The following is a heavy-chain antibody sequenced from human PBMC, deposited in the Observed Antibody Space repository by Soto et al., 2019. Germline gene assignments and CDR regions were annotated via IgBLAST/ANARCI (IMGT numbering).Heavy chain of an antibody. CDR3: ARDRVPKSSGFFPFDY. V-gene: IGHV1-18*01. D-gene: IGHD3-22*01. Sequence: QIQLVQSGAAVKKPGASVQVSCKASGYTFNIYGINWVRQAPGQGLEWMGWISAFNGKTNYAQNVQGRVTMTTDTSTSTAYVELRSLRSDDTAVYYCARDRVPKSSGFFPFDYWGHGTLVTVSS. J-gene: IGHJ4*01. CDR1: GYTFNIYG. CDR2: ISAFNGKT.